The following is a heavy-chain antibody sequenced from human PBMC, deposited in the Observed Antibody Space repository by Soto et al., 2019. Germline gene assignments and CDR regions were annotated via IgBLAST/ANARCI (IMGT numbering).Heavy chain of an antibody. V-gene: IGHV3-23*01. Sequence: GGSLRLSCVVSGFSFSYAIIWVRQAPGKGQEWVSGITGGGNTEYAASVKGRFTISRDNSKNTVYLQMNSLRAEDTAMYYCAKDAVYNDGLWLVSDWGQGTLVTVSS. CDR3: AKDAVYNDGLWLVSD. CDR1: GFSFSYA. CDR2: ITGGGNT. J-gene: IGHJ4*02. D-gene: IGHD5-12*01.